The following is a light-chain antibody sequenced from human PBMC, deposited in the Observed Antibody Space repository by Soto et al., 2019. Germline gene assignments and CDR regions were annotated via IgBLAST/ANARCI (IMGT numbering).Light chain of an antibody. Sequence: EVVLTQSPGTLSLSPGEMATLSCRASQTVTANYLAWYQRKPGQAPRLPIYHTSSRVTGIPDRFSGSGSGTDFTLAISRLEPEDFAVYYCQQYGGSPFTFGPGTKVDL. V-gene: IGKV3-20*01. CDR2: HTS. CDR3: QQYGGSPFT. CDR1: QTVTANY. J-gene: IGKJ3*01.